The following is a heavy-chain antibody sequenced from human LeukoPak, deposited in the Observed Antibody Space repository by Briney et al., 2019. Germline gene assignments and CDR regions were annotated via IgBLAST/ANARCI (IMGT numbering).Heavy chain of an antibody. Sequence: SETLSLTCTVSGYSISSGYYWGWIRQPPGKGLEWIGSIYHSGSTYYNPSLKSRVTISVDTSKNQFSLKLSSVTAADTAVYYCARDSSSGWYWFDPWGQGTLVTVSS. D-gene: IGHD6-19*01. J-gene: IGHJ5*02. CDR2: IYHSGST. CDR3: ARDSSSGWYWFDP. V-gene: IGHV4-38-2*02. CDR1: GYSISSGYY.